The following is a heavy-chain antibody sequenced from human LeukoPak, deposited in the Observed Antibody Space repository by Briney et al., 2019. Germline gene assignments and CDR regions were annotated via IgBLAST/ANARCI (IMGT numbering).Heavy chain of an antibody. V-gene: IGHV3-74*01. CDR1: GFTFSAYW. CDR3: AGERGSYSNDAFDI. Sequence: GGSLRLSCAASGFTFSAYWMHWVRQVPGKGLVWVSRINNDGTATFFADSVKGRFTISRDNAKNSLYLQMNSLRAEDTAVYYCAGERGSYSNDAFDIWGQGTMVTVSS. CDR2: INNDGTAT. D-gene: IGHD1-26*01. J-gene: IGHJ3*02.